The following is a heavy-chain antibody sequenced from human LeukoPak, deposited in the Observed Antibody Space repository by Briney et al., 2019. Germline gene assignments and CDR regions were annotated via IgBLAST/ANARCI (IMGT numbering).Heavy chain of an antibody. CDR3: AREGTLRAHWDPFDY. Sequence: GGSLRLSWAVAGFFFSNYCMSWARQAPGKGLEWVATIKIDGSEIYYVDSVRGRFTISRDNVRNSLYLEMHSLRGEDTAVYYCAREGTLRAHWDPFDYWGQGTLVTVSS. D-gene: IGHD7-27*01. CDR1: GFFFSNYC. J-gene: IGHJ4*02. CDR2: IKIDGSEI. V-gene: IGHV3-7*01.